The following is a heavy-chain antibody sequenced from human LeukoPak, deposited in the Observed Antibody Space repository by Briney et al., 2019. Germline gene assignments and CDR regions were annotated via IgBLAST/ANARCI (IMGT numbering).Heavy chain of an antibody. CDR1: GYTFTGYY. CDR2: INPNSGGT. J-gene: IGHJ4*02. Sequence: ASVKVSCKASGYTFTGYYMHWVRQAPGQGLEWMGWINPNSGGTNYAQKFQGRVTITRDTSISTAYMELSRLRSDDTAVYYCAVYDSSGYPLIDYWGQGTLVTVSS. V-gene: IGHV1-2*02. CDR3: AVYDSSGYPLIDY. D-gene: IGHD3-22*01.